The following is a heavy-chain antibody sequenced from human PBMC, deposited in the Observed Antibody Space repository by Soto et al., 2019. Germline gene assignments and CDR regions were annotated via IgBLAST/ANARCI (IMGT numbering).Heavy chain of an antibody. D-gene: IGHD3-10*01. CDR2: IYYSGST. J-gene: IGHJ4*02. Sequence: QVQLQESGPGLVKPSETLSLTCTVSGGSINSYYWSWIRQPPGKGLEWIGYIYYSGSTNYNPSLNSRVTISVDTSKNQSSLKLSSVTAADTPVYYCASRYGLGFDFWGQGTLVTVSS. V-gene: IGHV4-59*08. CDR3: ASRYGLGFDF. CDR1: GGSINSYY.